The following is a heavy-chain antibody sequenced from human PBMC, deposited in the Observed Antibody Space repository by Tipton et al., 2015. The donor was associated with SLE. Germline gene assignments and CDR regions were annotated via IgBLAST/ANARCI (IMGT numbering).Heavy chain of an antibody. CDR3: ARERESIAARLGLGPLVY. D-gene: IGHD6-6*01. CDR2: INHSGST. CDR1: GGSFSGYY. Sequence: LRLSCAVYGGSFSGYYWSWIRQPPGKGLEWIGEINHSGSTNYNPSLKSRVTISVDTSKNQFSLKLSSVTAADTAVYYCARERESIAARLGLGPLVYWGQGTLVTVSS. V-gene: IGHV4-34*01. J-gene: IGHJ4*02.